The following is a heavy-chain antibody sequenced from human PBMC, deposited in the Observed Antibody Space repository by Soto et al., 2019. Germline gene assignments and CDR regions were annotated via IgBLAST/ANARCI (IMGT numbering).Heavy chain of an antibody. CDR2: ISAYNGNT. CDR3: ARYDDRSVADFDR. J-gene: IGHJ3*01. Sequence: QVQLVQSGDEVKKPGASVKVSCKASGYTFTSYGISWVRQAPGQGLEWMGWISAYNGNTNYAQKLQGRVTMTTDKSTSTASLELRSLRSDDTAVYYCARYDDRSVADFDRWGQGTMVTVSS. V-gene: IGHV1-18*01. CDR1: GYTFTSYG. D-gene: IGHD3-22*01.